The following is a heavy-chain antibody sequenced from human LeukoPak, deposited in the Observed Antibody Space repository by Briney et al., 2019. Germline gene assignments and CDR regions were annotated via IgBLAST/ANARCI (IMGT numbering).Heavy chain of an antibody. D-gene: IGHD2-21*01. CDR2: INPSGGST. Sequence: ASVKVSCKASGYTFTSYYIHWVRQAPGQELEWMGIINPSGGSTSYAQKFQGRVTMTRDMSTSTVYMEVRSLRSEDTAVYYCARDRDGLWWGIAYYMDVWGKGTTVTVSS. V-gene: IGHV1-46*01. CDR3: ARDRDGLWWGIAYYMDV. CDR1: GYTFTSYY. J-gene: IGHJ6*03.